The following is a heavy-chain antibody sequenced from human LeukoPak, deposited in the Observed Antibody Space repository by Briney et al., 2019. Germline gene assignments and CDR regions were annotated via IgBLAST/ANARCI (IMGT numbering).Heavy chain of an antibody. V-gene: IGHV4-59*01. Sequence: PSETLSLTCTVSGDFITSYYWSWIRQPPGRGLEWIGYIYYSGSTNYNPSLKSRVTISVDTPKNHFSLKLSSVTAADTAVYYCAGRSRSGWYYDYWGQGALVTVSS. CDR3: AGRSRSGWYYDY. CDR2: IYYSGST. CDR1: GDFITSYY. D-gene: IGHD6-19*01. J-gene: IGHJ4*02.